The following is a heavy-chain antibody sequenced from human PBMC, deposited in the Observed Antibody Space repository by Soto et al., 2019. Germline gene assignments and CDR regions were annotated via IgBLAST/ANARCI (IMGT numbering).Heavy chain of an antibody. J-gene: IGHJ3*02. CDR3: ARRYSSAFDI. CDR1: GCCISSYY. D-gene: IGHD6-13*01. CDR2: IYYSGST. V-gene: IGHV4-59*08. Sequence: SETVSLTCTVSGCCISSYYWSWIRQPPGKGLEWIGYIYYSGSTNYNPSLKSRVTISVDTSKNQFSLKLSSVTAADTAVYYCARRYSSAFDIWGQGTMVTVSS.